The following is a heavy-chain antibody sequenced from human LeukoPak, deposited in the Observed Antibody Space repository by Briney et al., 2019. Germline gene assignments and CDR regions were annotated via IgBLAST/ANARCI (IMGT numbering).Heavy chain of an antibody. CDR1: GFTFSGYY. CDR2: IKQDGSEK. D-gene: IGHD6-6*01. Sequence: PGGYLRLSCAASGFTFSGYYMGWVRPAPGKGLEWVANIKQDGSEKYYVGSVGGRFAISRDNAKDSLYLQMNSLRAEDTAVYHCARVIAARPARRTYYYMDVWGTGTTVTVSS. J-gene: IGHJ6*03. CDR3: ARVIAARPARRTYYYMDV. V-gene: IGHV3-7*01.